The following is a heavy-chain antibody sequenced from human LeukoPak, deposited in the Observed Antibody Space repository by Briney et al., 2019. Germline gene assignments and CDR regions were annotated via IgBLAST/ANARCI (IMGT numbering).Heavy chain of an antibody. CDR3: ARDKLLWFGELYSDAFDI. Sequence: SETLSLTCAVYGGSFSGYYWSWIRQPAGKGLEWIGRIYTSGSTNYNPSLKSRVTISVDTSKNQFSLKLSSVAAADTAVYYCARDKLLWFGELYSDAFDIWGQGTMVTVSS. CDR1: GGSFSGYY. V-gene: IGHV4-4*07. D-gene: IGHD3-10*01. J-gene: IGHJ3*02. CDR2: IYTSGST.